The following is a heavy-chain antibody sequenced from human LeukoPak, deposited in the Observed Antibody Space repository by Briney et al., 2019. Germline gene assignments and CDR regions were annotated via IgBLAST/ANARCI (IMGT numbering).Heavy chain of an antibody. J-gene: IGHJ5*02. CDR2: INPNSGGT. CDR3: ARASTYSSRMNWFDP. CDR1: GYTFTGYY. D-gene: IGHD6-13*01. Sequence: GASVKVSCKASGYTFTGYYIHGVRQAPGQGLEWMGWINPNSGGTNYAQKFQGRVTMTRDTSISTAYMELSRLRSDDTAVYYCARASTYSSRMNWFDPWGQGTLVTVSS. V-gene: IGHV1-2*02.